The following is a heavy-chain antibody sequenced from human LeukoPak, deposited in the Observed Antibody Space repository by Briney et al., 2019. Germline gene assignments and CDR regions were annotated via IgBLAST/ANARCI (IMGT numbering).Heavy chain of an antibody. CDR3: ARLPYYYDSSGYYYFSFDY. Sequence: PSETLTLTCAVYGGSFSGYYWSWIRQPPGKGLEWIGEINHSGSTNYNPSLKSRVTISVDTSKNQFSLKLSSVTAADTAVYYCARLPYYYDSSGYYYFSFDYWGQGTLVTVSS. D-gene: IGHD3-22*01. CDR1: GGSFSGYY. J-gene: IGHJ4*02. CDR2: INHSGST. V-gene: IGHV4-34*01.